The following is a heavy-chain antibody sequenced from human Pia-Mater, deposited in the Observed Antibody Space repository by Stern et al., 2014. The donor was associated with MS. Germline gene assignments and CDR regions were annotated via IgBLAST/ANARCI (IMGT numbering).Heavy chain of an antibody. CDR2: IKQDESEK. CDR1: GFTFVGSW. J-gene: IGHJ4*02. D-gene: IGHD3-10*01. V-gene: IGHV3-7*01. CDR3: ARGGSRYFDY. Sequence: VQLVESGGGLVQPGGSPRLSCAASGFTFVGSWMSWVRQAPGKGLEWVATIKQDESEKYYVDSVKGRFTISRDNAKNSLYLQMNSLRAEDTAVYYCARGGSRYFDYWGQGTLVTVSS.